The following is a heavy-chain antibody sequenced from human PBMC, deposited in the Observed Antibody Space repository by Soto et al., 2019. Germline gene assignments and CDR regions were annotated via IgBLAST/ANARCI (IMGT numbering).Heavy chain of an antibody. V-gene: IGHV4-39*01. J-gene: IGHJ4*02. CDR2: IYYSGST. Sequence: QLQLQESGPGLVKPSETLSLTCTVSGGSISSSSYYWGWIRQPPGKGLEWIGSIYYSGSTYYNTSLKSRVTISVDTSKNQFSLKLSSVTAADTAVYYCARPDDYGGNPSYFDYWGQGTLVTVSS. CDR1: GGSISSSSYY. D-gene: IGHD4-17*01. CDR3: ARPDDYGGNPSYFDY.